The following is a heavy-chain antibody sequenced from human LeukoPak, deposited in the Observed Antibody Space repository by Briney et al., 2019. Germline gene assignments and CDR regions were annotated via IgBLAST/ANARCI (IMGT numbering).Heavy chain of an antibody. Sequence: GGSLRLSCAASGFTFDDYAMHWVRQAPGKGLEWVSLISWDGGSTYYADSVKGRFTISRDNSKNTLYLQMNSLRAEDTAVYYCAKEGSMIRKNYFDYWGQGTLVTVSS. J-gene: IGHJ4*02. CDR1: GFTFDDYA. D-gene: IGHD3-16*01. CDR2: ISWDGGST. V-gene: IGHV3-43D*03. CDR3: AKEGSMIRKNYFDY.